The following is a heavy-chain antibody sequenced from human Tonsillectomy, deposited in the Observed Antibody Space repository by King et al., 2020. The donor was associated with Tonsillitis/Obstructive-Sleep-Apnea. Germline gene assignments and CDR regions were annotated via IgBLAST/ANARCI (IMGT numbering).Heavy chain of an antibody. V-gene: IGHV4-59*01. J-gene: IGHJ4*02. CDR2: IFYTGST. CDR1: NGSISTYY. D-gene: IGHD3-16*01. CDR3: ARADGGFSFDY. Sequence: VQLQESGPGLVKPSETLSLTCTVSNGSISTYYWSWIRQPPGKGPNWIGYIFYTGSTNYNPSLKSPVSISLDTSKSQLSLKLTSVTAADTAVYFCARADGGFSFDYWRQGTLVTVFS.